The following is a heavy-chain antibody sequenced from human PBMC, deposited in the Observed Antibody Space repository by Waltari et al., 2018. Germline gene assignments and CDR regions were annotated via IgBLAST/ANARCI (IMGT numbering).Heavy chain of an antibody. D-gene: IGHD2-15*01. CDR1: GGSISSHY. CDR3: ARARYCSGGSCYLGYYFDY. CDR2: IYYSGST. V-gene: IGHV4-59*11. J-gene: IGHJ4*02. Sequence: QVQLQESGPGLVKPSETLSLTCTVSGGSISSHYWSWIRQPPGKGLEWIGYIYYSGSTNYNPSLKSRVTISVDTSKNQFSLKLSSVTAADTAVYYCARARYCSGGSCYLGYYFDYWGQGTLVTVSS.